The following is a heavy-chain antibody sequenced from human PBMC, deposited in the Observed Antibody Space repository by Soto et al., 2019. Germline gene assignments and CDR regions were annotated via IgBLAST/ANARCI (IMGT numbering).Heavy chain of an antibody. CDR1: GGSISSSSCY. CDR2: IYYSGST. Sequence: SETLSLTCTVSGGSISSSSCYWGWIRQPPGKGLEWIGSIYYSGSTYYNPSLKSRVTISVDTSKNQFSLKLSSVTAADTAVYYCARQVYSSSIADFDYWGQGTLVTVSS. V-gene: IGHV4-39*01. D-gene: IGHD6-6*01. J-gene: IGHJ4*02. CDR3: ARQVYSSSIADFDY.